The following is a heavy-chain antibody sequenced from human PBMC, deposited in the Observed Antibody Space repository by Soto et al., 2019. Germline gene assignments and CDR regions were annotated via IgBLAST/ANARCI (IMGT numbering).Heavy chain of an antibody. J-gene: IGHJ4*02. CDR1: GGSVRSGSYY. CDR3: ARERTGDPTFFDY. CDR2: IYYTGTT. V-gene: IGHV4-61*01. Sequence: SETLSLTXTVSGGSVRSGSYYWSWIRQPPGKGLEWIGFIYYTGTTNYNPSLKSRVTISVDTSKNQFSLNLLSLTAADTAVYYCARERTGDPTFFDYWGQGALVTVSS. D-gene: IGHD1-1*01.